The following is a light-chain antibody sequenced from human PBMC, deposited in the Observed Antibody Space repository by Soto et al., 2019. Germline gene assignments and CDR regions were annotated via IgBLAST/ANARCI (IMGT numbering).Light chain of an antibody. CDR2: GAS. CDR3: HQYGSSPAT. J-gene: IGKJ1*01. V-gene: IGKV3-20*01. Sequence: EIVLTQSPGPLSLSPGERATLSCRSSQSVSSSVLAWYQQKPGQAPRLLIYGASSRATGIPDRFSGSGSGTDFNLTISRLEPEGVAVYYCHQYGSSPATLGQGTKVDIK. CDR1: QSVSSSV.